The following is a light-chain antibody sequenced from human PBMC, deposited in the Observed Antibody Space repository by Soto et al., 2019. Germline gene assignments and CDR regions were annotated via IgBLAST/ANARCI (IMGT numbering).Light chain of an antibody. CDR2: DVS. J-gene: IGLJ1*01. CDR3: SSYTGSSTPYV. CDR1: SSDVGAYNY. Sequence: QSALTQPASVSGSPGQSITISCTGTSSDVGAYNYVSWYQQHPGKAPKLLISDVSNRPSGVSNRFSGSKSGNTASLTISGLQAEDEADYYCSSYTGSSTPYVFGTGTKLTVL. V-gene: IGLV2-14*03.